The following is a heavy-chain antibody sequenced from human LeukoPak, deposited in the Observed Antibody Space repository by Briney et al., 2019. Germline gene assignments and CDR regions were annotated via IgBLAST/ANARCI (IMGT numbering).Heavy chain of an antibody. D-gene: IGHD1/OR15-1a*01. CDR3: ARGEHSVDS. V-gene: IGHV4-4*07. J-gene: IGHJ4*02. Sequence: SETLSLTCTVSGGAIRSHYWNWIRQPAGKGLEWIGRIYSSGYTNDNPFLKSRITMSVDMSKNQFSLRLDSVTAADTAVYYCARGEHSVDSWGQGMLVTVSS. CDR1: GGAIRSHY. CDR2: IYSSGYT.